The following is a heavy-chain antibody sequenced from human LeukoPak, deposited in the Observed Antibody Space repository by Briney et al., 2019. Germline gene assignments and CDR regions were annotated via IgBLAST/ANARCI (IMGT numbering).Heavy chain of an antibody. CDR2: INHSGST. J-gene: IGHJ4*02. D-gene: IGHD5-12*01. V-gene: IGHV4-34*01. CDR1: GGSFSGYY. CDR3: ARAGGYGLFDY. Sequence: PSETLSLTCAVYGGSFSGYYWSWIRQPPGKGLEWIGEINHSGSTNYNPSLKSRVTISVDTSKNQFSLKLSSVTAADTAVYYCARAGGYGLFDYWGQGTLVTVSS.